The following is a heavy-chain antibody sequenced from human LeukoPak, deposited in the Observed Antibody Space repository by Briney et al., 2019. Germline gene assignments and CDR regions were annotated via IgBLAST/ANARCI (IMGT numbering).Heavy chain of an antibody. D-gene: IGHD3-10*01. CDR3: TTDDSRTGIHY. CDR1: GFTFSSYS. J-gene: IGHJ4*02. V-gene: IGHV3-48*04. CDR2: ISPSVTNI. Sequence: PGGSLRLSCAASGFTFSSYSMNWVRQAPGKGLEWVSFISPSVTNIYYADSVGGRFTVSRDNAKNSLYLQMNSLRAEDTAVYFCTTDDSRTGIHYWGQGTLVTVSS.